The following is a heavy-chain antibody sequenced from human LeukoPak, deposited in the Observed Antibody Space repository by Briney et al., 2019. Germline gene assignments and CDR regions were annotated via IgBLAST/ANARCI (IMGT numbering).Heavy chain of an antibody. V-gene: IGHV4-61*02. J-gene: IGHJ5*02. CDR2: IYTSGST. Sequence: PSETLSLTCTVSGDSISSGDYYWSWIRQPAGKGLEWIGRIYTSGSTNYNPSLKSRVTMSVDTSKNQFSLKLSSVTAADTAVYYCARDQQAITMVRGVISWFDPWGQGTLVTVSS. D-gene: IGHD3-10*01. CDR3: ARDQQAITMVRGVISWFDP. CDR1: GDSISSGDYY.